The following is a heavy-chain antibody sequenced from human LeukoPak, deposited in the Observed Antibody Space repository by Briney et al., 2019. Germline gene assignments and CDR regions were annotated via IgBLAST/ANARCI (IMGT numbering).Heavy chain of an antibody. V-gene: IGHV1-69*13. D-gene: IGHD3-9*01. Sequence: GASVKVSCKASGGTFSSYAISWVRQAPGQGLEWMGGIIPIFGTANYAQKFQGRVTITADESTSTACMELSSLRSEDTAVYYCARARYYDILTGQTFDYWGQGTLVTVSS. CDR2: IIPIFGTA. CDR3: ARARYYDILTGQTFDY. CDR1: GGTFSSYA. J-gene: IGHJ4*02.